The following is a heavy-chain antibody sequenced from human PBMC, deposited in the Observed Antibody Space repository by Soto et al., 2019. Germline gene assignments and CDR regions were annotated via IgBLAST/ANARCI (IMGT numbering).Heavy chain of an antibody. D-gene: IGHD2-21*02. CDR3: ASEDVVVTAGPYYYYGMDV. Sequence: QVQLVQSGAEVKKPGSLVKVSCKASGGTFSSYAISWVRQAPGQGLEWMGGIIPIFGTANYAQKFQGRVTITADKSTSTAYMELSSLRSEDTAVYYCASEDVVVTAGPYYYYGMDVWGQGTTVTVSS. CDR1: GGTFSSYA. V-gene: IGHV1-69*06. CDR2: IIPIFGTA. J-gene: IGHJ6*02.